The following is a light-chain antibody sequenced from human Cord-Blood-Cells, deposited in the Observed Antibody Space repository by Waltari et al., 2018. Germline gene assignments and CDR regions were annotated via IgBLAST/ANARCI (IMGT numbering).Light chain of an antibody. J-gene: IGKJ2*03. V-gene: IGKV1-39*01. Sequence: SQMTKSTSSLSASVGDRVTITCRSSQGISSYLKWYQQKPGKAPKLLIYAASSLQSGVPSRFSGSGSWTDFTLTISSLQPEDFATYYCQQSYSTPYSFGQGTKLEIK. CDR2: AAS. CDR1: QGISSY. CDR3: QQSYSTPYS.